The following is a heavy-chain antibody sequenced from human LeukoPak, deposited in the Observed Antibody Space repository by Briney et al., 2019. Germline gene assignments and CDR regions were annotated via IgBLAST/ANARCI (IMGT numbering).Heavy chain of an antibody. V-gene: IGHV4-59*12. CDR1: GGFISSYY. J-gene: IGHJ6*03. CDR2: IHVSGST. D-gene: IGHD6-13*01. Sequence: SETLSLTCTVSGGFISSYYWSWIRQPPGKGLEWIGYIHVSGSTNYNPSLKSRLTISLDTSKNQFSLKLSSVTAADTAVYYCARVAAAHLYYYYMDVWGKGTTVTVSS. CDR3: ARVAAAHLYYYYMDV.